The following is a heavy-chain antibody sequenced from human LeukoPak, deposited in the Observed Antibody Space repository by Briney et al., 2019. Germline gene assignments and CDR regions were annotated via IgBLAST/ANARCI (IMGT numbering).Heavy chain of an antibody. D-gene: IGHD3-9*01. Sequence: GGSLRLSCAASGFTFSSYGMHWVRQAPGKGLEWVAFIRYDGSNKYYADSVKGRFTISRDNSKNTLYLQMNSLRAEDTAVYYCAKDSRYFDWLLGDYWGQGTLVTVSS. CDR2: IRYDGSNK. CDR3: AKDSRYFDWLLGDY. CDR1: GFTFSSYG. J-gene: IGHJ4*02. V-gene: IGHV3-30*02.